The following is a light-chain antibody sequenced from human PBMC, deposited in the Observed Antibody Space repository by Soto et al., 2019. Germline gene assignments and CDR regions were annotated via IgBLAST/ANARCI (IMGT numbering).Light chain of an antibody. Sequence: DIQMTQSPSTLSASVGDRVTITCRASQSISSWLAWYQQKPGKAPKLLIYKASSLESGVPSRFSGSGSGTEFTLTISSLQPDDFATYYCQQYKSYSPYTFGQGTKLDIK. V-gene: IGKV1-5*03. J-gene: IGKJ2*01. CDR2: KAS. CDR1: QSISSW. CDR3: QQYKSYSPYT.